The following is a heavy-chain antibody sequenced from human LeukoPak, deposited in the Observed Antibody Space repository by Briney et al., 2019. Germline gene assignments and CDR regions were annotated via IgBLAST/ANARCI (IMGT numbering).Heavy chain of an antibody. V-gene: IGHV4-34*01. CDR3: ARARKTVTMIVVASYYYYYMDV. CDR1: GGSFSGYY. CDR2: INHSGST. D-gene: IGHD3-22*01. Sequence: PSETLSLTCAVYGGSFSGYYWSWIRQPPGKGLEWIGEINHSGSTNYNPSLKSRVTISVDTSKNQFSLKLSSVTAADTAVYYCARARKTVTMIVVASYYYYYMDVWGKGTTVTVSS. J-gene: IGHJ6*03.